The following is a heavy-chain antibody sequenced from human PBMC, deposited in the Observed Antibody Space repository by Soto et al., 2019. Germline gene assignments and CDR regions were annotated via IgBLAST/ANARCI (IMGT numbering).Heavy chain of an antibody. V-gene: IGHV3-23*01. CDR3: AKDLLELLPGGGFGY. Sequence: GGSLSLSCAASGFTFSSYAMSWVRQAPGKGLEWVSAISGSGGSTYYADSVKGRFTISRDNSKNTLYLQMNSLRAEDTAVYYCAKDLLELLPGGGFGYWGQGTLVTVSS. J-gene: IGHJ4*02. D-gene: IGHD1-7*01. CDR1: GFTFSSYA. CDR2: ISGSGGST.